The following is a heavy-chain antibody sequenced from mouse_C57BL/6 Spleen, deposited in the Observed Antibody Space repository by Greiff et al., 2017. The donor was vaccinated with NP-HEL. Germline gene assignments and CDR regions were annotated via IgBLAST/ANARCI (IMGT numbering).Heavy chain of an antibody. Sequence: EVQLQQSGPGLAKPSQTLSLTCSVTGYSITSDYWNWIRKFPGNKLEYMGYISYSGSTYYNPSLKSRISITREPSNNHYYLQLNSVTTKDTATDDCARYAGLRGYFDYWGQGTTLTVSS. D-gene: IGHD2-4*01. CDR2: ISYSGST. CDR3: ARYAGLRGYFDY. CDR1: GYSITSDY. J-gene: IGHJ2*01. V-gene: IGHV3-8*01.